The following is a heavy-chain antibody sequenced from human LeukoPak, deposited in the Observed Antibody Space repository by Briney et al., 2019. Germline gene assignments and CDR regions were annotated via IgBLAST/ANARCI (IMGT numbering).Heavy chain of an antibody. CDR2: ISWNSGSI. CDR3: AKGPYSSSWYSNWYFDL. J-gene: IGHJ2*01. V-gene: IGHV3-9*01. Sequence: PGGSLRLSCAASGFTFDDYAMHWVRQAPGKGLEWVSGISWNSGSIGYADSVKGRFTISRDNAKNSLYLQMNSLRAEDTALYYCAKGPYSSSWYSNWYFDLWGRGTLVTVSS. CDR1: GFTFDDYA. D-gene: IGHD6-13*01.